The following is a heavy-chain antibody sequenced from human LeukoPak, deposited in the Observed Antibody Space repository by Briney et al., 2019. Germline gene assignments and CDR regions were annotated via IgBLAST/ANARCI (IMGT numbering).Heavy chain of an antibody. V-gene: IGHV3-23*01. Sequence: GGSLRLSCVASGFTFSTYVMGWVRQVPGKGLEWVSVVTESGDNAYYADSVKGRFTNFRDNSKDTLSLQMNSLRAEDTALYYCAKDISESGYDILTGYYFDYWGQGTLVTVSS. D-gene: IGHD3-9*01. CDR3: AKDISESGYDILTGYYFDY. J-gene: IGHJ4*02. CDR1: GFTFSTYV. CDR2: VTESGDNA.